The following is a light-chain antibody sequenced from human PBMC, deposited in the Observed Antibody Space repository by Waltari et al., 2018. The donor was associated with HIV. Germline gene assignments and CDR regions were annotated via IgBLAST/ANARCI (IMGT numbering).Light chain of an antibody. Sequence: NFMLPQPHSVSESPGKTVTISCTRTSGSIASTSVQWYQQRPGSSPTTVIYEDNQSPSGVPDRFSGSIDSSSNSASRTISGLKTEDEADYYCQSYDSSNQGVFGGGTKLTVL. CDR1: SGSIASTS. CDR2: EDN. CDR3: QSYDSSNQGV. V-gene: IGLV6-57*01. J-gene: IGLJ3*02.